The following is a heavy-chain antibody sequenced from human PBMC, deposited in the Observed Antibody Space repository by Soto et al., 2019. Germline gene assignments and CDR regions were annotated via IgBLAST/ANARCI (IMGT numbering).Heavy chain of an antibody. CDR2: IKQDGSEK. V-gene: IGHV3-7*04. Sequence: EVQLVESGGGLVQPGGSLRLSCAASGFTFSSYWMSWVRQAPGKGLEWVANIKQDGSEKYYVDSVKGRFTISRDNAKNSLYLQMNSLRAEDTAVYYCVRGPRVVAATLDYYYYMDVWGKGTTVTVSS. D-gene: IGHD2-15*01. CDR3: VRGPRVVAATLDYYYYMDV. CDR1: GFTFSSYW. J-gene: IGHJ6*03.